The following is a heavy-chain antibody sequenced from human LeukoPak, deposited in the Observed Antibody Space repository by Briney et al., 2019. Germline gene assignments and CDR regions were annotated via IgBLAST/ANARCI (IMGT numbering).Heavy chain of an antibody. CDR1: GYSFTNYW. V-gene: IGHV5-51*01. D-gene: IGHD1-26*01. Sequence: GESLKISCKGSGYSFTNYWIGWVRQLPGKGLQWMGMIYPSDSDTRYSPSFQGQVTISADKSISTAYLQWSSLKASDTAMYYCARALGVGDSYYYYMDAWGKGTTVTVSS. J-gene: IGHJ6*03. CDR3: ARALGVGDSYYYYMDA. CDR2: IYPSDSDT.